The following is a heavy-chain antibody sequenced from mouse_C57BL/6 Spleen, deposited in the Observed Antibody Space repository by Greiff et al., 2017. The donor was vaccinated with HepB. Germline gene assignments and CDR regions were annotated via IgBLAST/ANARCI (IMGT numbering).Heavy chain of an antibody. D-gene: IGHD4-1*01. CDR2: ISDGGSYT. Sequence: EVMLVESGGGLVKPGGSLKLSCAASGFTFSSCAMSWVRQTPEKRLEWVATISDGGSYTYYPDNVKGRFTISRDNAKNNLYLQMSHLKSEDTAMYYCARNWEGYFDVWGTGTTVTVSS. V-gene: IGHV5-4*03. CDR3: ARNWEGYFDV. CDR1: GFTFSSCA. J-gene: IGHJ1*03.